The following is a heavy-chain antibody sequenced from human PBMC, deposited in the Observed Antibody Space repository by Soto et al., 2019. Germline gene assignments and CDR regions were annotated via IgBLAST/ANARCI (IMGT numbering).Heavy chain of an antibody. V-gene: IGHV3-23*01. J-gene: IGHJ3*02. CDR2: ISGRGGST. Sequence: GGSLRLSCAASGFTFDSYAMTWVRQAPGKGLEWVSSISGRGGSTYYADSVKGRITISRDSSKNTVYLQMNSLRAEDTAVYYCARVIVVVTGIDSFDIWGQGTMVT. CDR3: ARVIVVVTGIDSFDI. CDR1: GFTFDSYA. D-gene: IGHD3-22*01.